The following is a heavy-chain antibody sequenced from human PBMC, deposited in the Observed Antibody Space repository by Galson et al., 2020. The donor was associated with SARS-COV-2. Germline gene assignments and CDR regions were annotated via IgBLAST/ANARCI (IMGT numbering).Heavy chain of an antibody. D-gene: IGHD2-2*01. Sequence: ASVKVSCKVSGYTLTELSMHWVRQAPGKGLEWMGGFDPEDGETIYAQKFQGRVTMTEDTSTDTAYMELSSLRSEDTAVYYCATSPTSVVVPAARGRPGFDPWGRGTLVTVS. V-gene: IGHV1-24*01. CDR3: ATSPTSVVVPAARGRPGFDP. CDR2: FDPEDGET. J-gene: IGHJ5*02. CDR1: GYTLTELS.